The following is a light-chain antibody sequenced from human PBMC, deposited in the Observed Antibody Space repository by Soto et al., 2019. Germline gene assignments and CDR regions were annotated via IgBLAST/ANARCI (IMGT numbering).Light chain of an antibody. CDR1: QSVSAW. J-gene: IGKJ1*01. CDR3: QEYNSFSRWT. V-gene: IGKV1-5*03. CDR2: KAS. Sequence: DIQITQSPSTLSASVGDRVAITCPTSQSVSAWLAWYQQKPGKAPKLLIYKASTLESGVPSRFSGSGTETEFTLTISSLQPGDFATYYCQEYNSFSRWTFGQGTKVDIK.